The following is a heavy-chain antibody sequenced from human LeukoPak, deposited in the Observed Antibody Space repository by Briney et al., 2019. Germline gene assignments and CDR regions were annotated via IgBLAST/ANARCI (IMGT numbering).Heavy chain of an antibody. V-gene: IGHV1-24*01. CDR2: FDPEDGET. J-gene: IGHJ4*02. CDR3: ATGPPPVFRHQYYFDY. D-gene: IGHD2-2*01. CDR1: GYTLTELS. Sequence: ASVKVSCKVSGYTLTELSMHWVRQAPGKGLEWMGGFDPEDGETIYAQKFQGRVTMTEDTSTDTAYMELSSLRSEDTAVYYCATGPPPVFRHQYYFDYWGQGTLVTVSS.